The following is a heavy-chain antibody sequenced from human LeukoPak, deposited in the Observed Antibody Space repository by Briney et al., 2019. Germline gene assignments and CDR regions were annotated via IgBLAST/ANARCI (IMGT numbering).Heavy chain of an antibody. V-gene: IGHV1-69*06. Sequence: SVKVSCKASGGTFSSYAISWVRQAPGQGLEWMGRIIPTFGTANYAQKFQGRVTITADKSTSTAYMELSSLRSEDTAVYYCARRIAVAGTGYYYYGMDVWGQGTTVTVSS. CDR1: GGTFSSYA. CDR3: ARRIAVAGTGYYYYGMDV. CDR2: IIPTFGTA. J-gene: IGHJ6*02. D-gene: IGHD6-19*01.